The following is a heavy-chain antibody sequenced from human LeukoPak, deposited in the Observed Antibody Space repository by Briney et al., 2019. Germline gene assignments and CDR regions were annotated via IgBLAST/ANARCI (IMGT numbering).Heavy chain of an antibody. CDR2: LKSKTEGGTT. V-gene: IGHV3-15*01. Sequence: GGSLRLSCAAYGFSVTNAWMNWVRQAPGKGLEWVGRLKSKTEGGTTDYAAPVKGRFTMLRDNSKNTLFLQINSLKTEDTAVYYCTTVRVNDYIWGSYRYSYFDYWGQGTLVTVSS. CDR1: GFSVTNAW. D-gene: IGHD3-16*02. J-gene: IGHJ4*02. CDR3: TTVRVNDYIWGSYRYSYFDY.